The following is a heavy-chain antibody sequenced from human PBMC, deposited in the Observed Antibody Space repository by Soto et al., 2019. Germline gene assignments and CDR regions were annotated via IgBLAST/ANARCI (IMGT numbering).Heavy chain of an antibody. CDR2: IYYSGST. D-gene: IGHD4-17*01. Sequence: PSETLSLTCTVSGGSISSYYWSWIRQPPGKGLEWIGYIYYSGSTNYNPSLKSRVTISVDTSKDQFSLKLSSVTAADTAVYYCARDVNAYSDHYFDYWGQGPLVTVSS. CDR1: GGSISSYY. J-gene: IGHJ4*02. CDR3: ARDVNAYSDHYFDY. V-gene: IGHV4-59*01.